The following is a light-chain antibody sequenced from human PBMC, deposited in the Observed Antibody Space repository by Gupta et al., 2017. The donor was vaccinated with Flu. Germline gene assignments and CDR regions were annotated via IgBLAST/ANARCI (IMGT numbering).Light chain of an antibody. J-gene: IGLJ1*01. V-gene: IGLV3-21*02. CDR3: QVWDYRSDHTLYV. Sequence: TARITCGGNNIENEVVHWYQQKAGQAPVVVVYDDSERPSGIPERFSGSHSGNTATLTISSVEAGDEADYYCQVWDYRSDHTLYVFGTGTKVTVL. CDR2: DDS. CDR1: NIENEV.